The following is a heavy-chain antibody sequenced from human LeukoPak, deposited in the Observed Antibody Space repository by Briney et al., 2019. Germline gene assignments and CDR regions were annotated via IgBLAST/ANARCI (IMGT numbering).Heavy chain of an antibody. D-gene: IGHD1-26*01. CDR2: INPNSGGT. V-gene: IGHV1-2*06. CDR3: ASPSGVGASFDY. Sequence: GASVKVSCKASGYTFTGYYMHWVRQAPGQGLERMGRINPNSGGTNYAQKFQGRVTMTRDTSISTAYMELSRLRSDDTAVYYCASPSGVGASFDYWGQGTLVTVSS. CDR1: GYTFTGYY. J-gene: IGHJ4*02.